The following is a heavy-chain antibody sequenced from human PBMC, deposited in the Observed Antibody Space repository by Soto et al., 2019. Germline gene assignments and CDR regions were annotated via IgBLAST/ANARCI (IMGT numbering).Heavy chain of an antibody. J-gene: IGHJ6*02. CDR1: GGSIICYY. Sequence: XETLSLSFSVSGGSIICYYWSWIRQSAGKGLESIGGIQNSGNAHYNPSLEGRVTISEDTSKNQFSLKVSSVTAADTAVYYCARDGTSSDGLDVWGQGTTVAVSS. CDR3: ARDGTSSDGLDV. D-gene: IGHD3-22*01. CDR2: IQNSGNA. V-gene: IGHV4-4*07.